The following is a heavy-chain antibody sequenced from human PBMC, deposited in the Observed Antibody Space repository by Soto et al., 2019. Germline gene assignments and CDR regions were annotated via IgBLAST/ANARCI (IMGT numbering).Heavy chain of an antibody. CDR2: ISSSGGTI. D-gene: IGHD2-2*01. V-gene: IGHV3-48*03. CDR1: RFTFSSYE. Sequence: PGGSLRLSCAASRFTFSSYEMNWVRQAPGKGLEWVSYISSSGGTIYYADSVKGRFTISRDNAKNSLYLQMNSLRAGDTAVYYCARRYCSTTSCLIDYWGQGTQVTAPQ. CDR3: ARRYCSTTSCLIDY. J-gene: IGHJ4*02.